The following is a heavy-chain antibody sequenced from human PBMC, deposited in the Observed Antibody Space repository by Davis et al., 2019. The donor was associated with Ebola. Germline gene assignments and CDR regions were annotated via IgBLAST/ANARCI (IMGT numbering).Heavy chain of an antibody. Sequence: GESLKISCAASGFTFSSYAMSWVRQAPAKGLEWVSAISGSGGSTYYADSVKGRFTISRENPKNTQYLQMNSLRAEDTAVYYCPKVRGGIVGATTFDYWGQGTLVTVSS. V-gene: IGHV3-23*01. CDR1: GFTFSSYA. CDR3: PKVRGGIVGATTFDY. D-gene: IGHD1-26*01. J-gene: IGHJ4*02. CDR2: ISGSGGST.